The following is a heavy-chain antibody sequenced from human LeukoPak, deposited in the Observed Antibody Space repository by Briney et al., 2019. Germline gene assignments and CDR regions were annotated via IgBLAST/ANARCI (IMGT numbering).Heavy chain of an antibody. Sequence: SSETLSLTCAVYGGSFSGYYWSWIRQPPGKGLEWIGEINHSGSTNYNPSLKSRVTISVDTSKNQFSLKLSSVTAADTAVYYCARHQSYYYYMDVWGKGTTVTVSS. V-gene: IGHV4-34*01. J-gene: IGHJ6*03. CDR1: GGSFSGYY. CDR3: ARHQSYYYYMDV. CDR2: INHSGST.